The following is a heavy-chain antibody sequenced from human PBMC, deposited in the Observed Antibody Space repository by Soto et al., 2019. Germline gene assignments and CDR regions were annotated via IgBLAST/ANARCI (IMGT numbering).Heavy chain of an antibody. CDR3: ARGRYGDY. V-gene: IGHV1-18*01. CDR2: ISAHNGNT. Sequence: QVHLVQSGAEVKKPGASVKVSCQASGYAFTTYGITWVRQAPGQGLEWMGWISAHNGNTNYAQRLQGRVTVTRDTSTSTAYRELRSLRSDDTAVYYCARGRYGDYWGQGALVTSSS. D-gene: IGHD1-1*01. CDR1: GYAFTTYG. J-gene: IGHJ4*02.